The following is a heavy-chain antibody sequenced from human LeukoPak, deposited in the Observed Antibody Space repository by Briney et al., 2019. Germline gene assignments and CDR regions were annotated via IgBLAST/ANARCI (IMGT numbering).Heavy chain of an antibody. CDR3: AREPIPDYFDTSVSVPY. Sequence: SVKVSCKASGYSFTSYPINWVRQAPGQGLEWVGGIIPIFDVSNYAQKFRGRVTITADTSTSTAYMEMSSLRYEDTAVYYCAREPIPDYFDTSVSVPYWGQGTLVTVSS. CDR1: GYSFTSYP. CDR2: IIPIFDVS. D-gene: IGHD2/OR15-2a*01. J-gene: IGHJ4*02. V-gene: IGHV1-69*10.